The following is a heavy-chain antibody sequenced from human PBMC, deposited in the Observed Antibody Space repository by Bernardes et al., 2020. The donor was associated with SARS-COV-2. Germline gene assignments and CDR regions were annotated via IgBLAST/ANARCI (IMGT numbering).Heavy chain of an antibody. J-gene: IGHJ1*01. CDR1: GDSVSSTSAA. V-gene: IGHV6-1*01. D-gene: IGHD6-19*01. CDR3: VRGTHDSGWSE. CDR2: TYYRSKWYK. Sequence: SQTLSLTSAIPGDSVSSTSAAWNWTRQSPTSGLGWLGTTYYRSKWYKDSAISVTSRITINPDTSKNQFSLKLNSVTPEGTAVYYCVRGTHDSGWSEWGQGTLVTVSS.